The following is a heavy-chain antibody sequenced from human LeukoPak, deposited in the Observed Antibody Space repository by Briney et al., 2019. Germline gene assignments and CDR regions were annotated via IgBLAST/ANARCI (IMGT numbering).Heavy chain of an antibody. D-gene: IGHD2-15*01. CDR3: ARDLGYCSGGNCYPFDY. V-gene: IGHV3-23*01. Sequence: GGSLRLSCAASGFTFSTYAMTWVRQAPGKGLEWVSTLSGSGVSTYYADSVKGRFTISRDNSKNTLYLQMNSLRAEDTAVYYCARDLGYCSGGNCYPFDYWGQGVLVTVSS. J-gene: IGHJ4*02. CDR2: LSGSGVST. CDR1: GFTFSTYA.